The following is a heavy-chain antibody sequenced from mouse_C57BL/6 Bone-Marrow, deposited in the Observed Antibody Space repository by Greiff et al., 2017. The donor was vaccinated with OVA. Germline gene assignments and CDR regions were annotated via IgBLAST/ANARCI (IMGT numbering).Heavy chain of an antibody. V-gene: IGHV1-26*01. D-gene: IGHD1-1*01. CDR1: GYTFTDYY. Sequence: VQLQQSGPELVKPGASVKISCKASGYTFTDYYMNWVKQSHGQSLEWIGDINPNNGGTSYNQKFKGKATLTVDKSSSTAYMELRSLTSEDSAVYDCASTTVVATNWYFGVWGTGTTVTVSS. J-gene: IGHJ1*03. CDR3: ASTTVVATNWYFGV. CDR2: INPNNGGT.